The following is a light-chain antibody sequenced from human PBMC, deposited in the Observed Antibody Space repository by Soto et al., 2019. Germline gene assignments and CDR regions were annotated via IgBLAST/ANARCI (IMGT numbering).Light chain of an antibody. CDR2: ASS. J-gene: IGKJ2*01. CDR1: QNINNY. Sequence: DIPMTQSPSSLSASVRDRVTLTCRASQNINNYLNWYQQKPGKAPKLLISASSRLQSGVPSRFSGSGSGTDFTLTITSLQPEDFATYFCQQTYSTPNTFGQGTKLEVK. V-gene: IGKV1-39*01. CDR3: QQTYSTPNT.